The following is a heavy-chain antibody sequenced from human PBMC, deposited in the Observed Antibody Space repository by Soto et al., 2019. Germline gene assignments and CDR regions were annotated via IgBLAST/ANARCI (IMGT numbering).Heavy chain of an antibody. V-gene: IGHV3-74*01. D-gene: IGHD2-15*01. CDR3: THCSGESCHGGYFGMDV. J-gene: IGHJ6*02. CDR1: GFTFSGYW. Sequence: GGSLRLSCAGSGFTFSGYWMHWVRQSPGKGLVWVSRINSDGTTTAYADSVKGRFTISRDNSKNTLYLQMSSLRAEDTAVYYCTHCSGESCHGGYFGMDVWGQGTTVTGSS. CDR2: INSDGTTT.